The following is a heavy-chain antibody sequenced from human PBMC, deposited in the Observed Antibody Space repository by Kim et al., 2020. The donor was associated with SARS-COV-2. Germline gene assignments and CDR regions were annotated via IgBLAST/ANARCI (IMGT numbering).Heavy chain of an antibody. CDR1: GGSFSGYY. J-gene: IGHJ4*02. D-gene: IGHD3-3*02. CDR2: INHSGST. CDR3: ARAALAEGFDY. Sequence: SETLSLTCAVYGGSFSGYYWSWIRQPPGKGLEWIGEINHSGSTNYNPSLKSRVTISVDTSKNQFSLKLSSVTAADTAVYYCARAALAEGFDYWGQGTLVTVSS. V-gene: IGHV4-34*01.